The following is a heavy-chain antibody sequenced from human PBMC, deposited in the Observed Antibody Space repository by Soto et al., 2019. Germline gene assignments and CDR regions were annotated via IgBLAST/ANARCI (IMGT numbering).Heavy chain of an antibody. CDR2: ISSSGSTI. J-gene: IGHJ4*02. CDR3: ARDRMYSSSWYSY. V-gene: IGHV3-11*01. Sequence: PGGSLRLSFSASVFTFSDYYMSWIRPAPGKGLDWVSYISSSGSTIYYADSVKGRFTVSRDNAKNSLYLQMNSLRAEDTAMYYCARDRMYSSSWYSYWGQGTLVTVSA. CDR1: VFTFSDYY. D-gene: IGHD6-13*01.